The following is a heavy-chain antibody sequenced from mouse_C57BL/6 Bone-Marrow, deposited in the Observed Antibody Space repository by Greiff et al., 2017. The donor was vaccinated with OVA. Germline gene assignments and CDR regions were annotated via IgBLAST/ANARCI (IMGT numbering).Heavy chain of an antibody. CDR2: IRNKANGYTT. Sequence: EVKLVESGGGLVQPGGSLSLSCAASGFTFTDYYMSWVRQPPGKALEWLGFIRNKANGYTTEYSASVKGRFTISRDNSQSILSLQMNALRAEDSATYYCASSLDYSTFFDYWGQGTTLTVSS. V-gene: IGHV7-3*01. CDR3: ASSLDYSTFFDY. J-gene: IGHJ2*01. CDR1: GFTFTDYY. D-gene: IGHD2-5*01.